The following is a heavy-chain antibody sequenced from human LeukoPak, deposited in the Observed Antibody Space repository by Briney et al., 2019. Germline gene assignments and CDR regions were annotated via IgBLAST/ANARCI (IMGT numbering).Heavy chain of an antibody. D-gene: IGHD3-10*01. CDR1: GFTFSSYA. J-gene: IGHJ4*02. CDR2: IYYSGGT. Sequence: GSLRLSCEASGFTFSSYAMSWVRQAPGKGLEWIAYIYYSGGTHYNPSLESRVTISVDTSKSQFSLKLSSVTAADTAVYYCARWILYSSGSYSDYWGQGTLVTVSS. V-gene: IGHV4-59*01. CDR3: ARWILYSSGSYSDY.